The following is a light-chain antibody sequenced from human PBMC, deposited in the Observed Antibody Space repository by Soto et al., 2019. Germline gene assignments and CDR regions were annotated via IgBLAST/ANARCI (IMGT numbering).Light chain of an antibody. Sequence: IQLTQSPSSLSASVGDRVTITCRASQGISSYLGWYQQKPGKAPNLLIYDASTLHSGVPSRFSGGGSGTAFTLTISSLQPEDFATYYCQQVNVYPSTFGGGTKVEIK. CDR2: DAS. CDR1: QGISSY. CDR3: QQVNVYPST. J-gene: IGKJ4*01. V-gene: IGKV1-9*01.